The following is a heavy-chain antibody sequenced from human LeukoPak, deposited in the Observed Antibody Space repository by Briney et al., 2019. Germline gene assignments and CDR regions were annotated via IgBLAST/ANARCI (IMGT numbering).Heavy chain of an antibody. D-gene: IGHD1-14*01. V-gene: IGHV5-51*01. CDR3: ARRGGTPFYDY. Sequence: HGESLKISCKAYGYSFTTYWIAWVRQMPGEGLEWMGMIYSGDSDIRYSPSFQGQVTFSADRSKDTAYLRWSSLKASDTAMYYCARRGGTPFYDYWGQGTLVTVSP. CDR1: GYSFTTYW. CDR2: IYSGDSDI. J-gene: IGHJ4*02.